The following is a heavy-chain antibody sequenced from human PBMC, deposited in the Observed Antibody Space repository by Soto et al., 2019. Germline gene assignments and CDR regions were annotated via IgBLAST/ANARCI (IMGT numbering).Heavy chain of an antibody. J-gene: IGHJ2*01. V-gene: IGHV4-34*01. D-gene: IGHD3-9*01. CDR1: GGSFSGYY. Sequence: VQLQQWGAGPLRTLETLSITCGVSGGSFSGYYWAWIRPSPGKGLEWIGEINDRGSINYNPSLKSRVSISVDTSKNHYALNLRSVTAADTAVYYCARESHDILTGPPWVWYFDLWGRGTLVTVSS. CDR3: ARESHDILTGPPWVWYFDL. CDR2: INDRGSI.